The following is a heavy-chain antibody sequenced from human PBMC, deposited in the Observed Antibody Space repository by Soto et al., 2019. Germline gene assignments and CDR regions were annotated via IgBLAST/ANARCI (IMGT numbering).Heavy chain of an antibody. CDR1: EYTFTDYY. Sequence: ASVKVSFTSSEYTFTDYYIHWVRQAPGQGLEWMGLINPSGGSTSYAQKFQGRVTMTRDTSTSTVYMELSSLRSEDTAVYYCATAAYSTSWYDFWGQGTLVTVSS. CDR3: ATAAYSTSWYDF. V-gene: IGHV1-46*01. J-gene: IGHJ5*01. CDR2: INPSGGST. D-gene: IGHD6-13*01.